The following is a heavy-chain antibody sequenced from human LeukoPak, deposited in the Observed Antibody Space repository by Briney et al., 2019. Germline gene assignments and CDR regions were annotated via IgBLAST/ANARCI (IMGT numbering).Heavy chain of an antibody. CDR1: GFTFTNYA. V-gene: IGHV3-23*01. J-gene: IGHJ4*02. CDR3: ATTGYSSRNY. Sequence: GGSLRLSCAASGFTFTNYAMSWVRQAPGKGPEWVSGISKSGGSTYYADSVKGRFTISRDNSKNTLYLQMNSLRAEDTAVYYCATTGYSSRNYWGQGTLVTVSS. D-gene: IGHD6-13*01. CDR2: ISKSGGST.